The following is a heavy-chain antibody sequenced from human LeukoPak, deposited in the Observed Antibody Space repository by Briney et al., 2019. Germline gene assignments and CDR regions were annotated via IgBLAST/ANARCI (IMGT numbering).Heavy chain of an antibody. CDR1: GGTFSSYA. D-gene: IGHD3-22*01. CDR2: IIPIFGTA. CDR3: ARYDSSGYSFDY. Sequence: SVKVSCKASGGTFSSYAISWVRQAPGQGLEWMGGIIPIFGTANYAQKFQGRVTITADESTSTAYMELSSLRSEDTAVYYRARYDSSGYSFDYWGQGTLVTVSS. V-gene: IGHV1-69*13. J-gene: IGHJ4*02.